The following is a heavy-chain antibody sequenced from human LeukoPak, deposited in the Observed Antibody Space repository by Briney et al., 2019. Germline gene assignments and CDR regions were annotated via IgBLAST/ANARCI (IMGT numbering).Heavy chain of an antibody. D-gene: IGHD6-6*01. Sequence: GGSLRLSCAASGFTFSSYSMNWVRQAPGKGLEWVSSISSSSSYIYYADSVKGRFTISRDNAKNSLYLQMNSLRAEDTAVYYCAREAPYSSLSGWFDPWGQGTLVTVSS. CDR2: ISSSSSYI. V-gene: IGHV3-21*01. CDR3: AREAPYSSLSGWFDP. CDR1: GFTFSSYS. J-gene: IGHJ5*02.